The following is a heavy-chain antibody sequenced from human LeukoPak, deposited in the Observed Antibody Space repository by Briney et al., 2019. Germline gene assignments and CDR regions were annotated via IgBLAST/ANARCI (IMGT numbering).Heavy chain of an antibody. Sequence: SETLSLTCTVSGGSISSYYWSWIRQPPGKGLEWIGYIYYSGSTNYNPSLKSRVTISVDTSKNQFSLKLSSVTAADTAVYYCARSSNYYDSSGYSYWYFDLWGRGTLVTVSS. D-gene: IGHD3-22*01. CDR2: IYYSGST. V-gene: IGHV4-59*01. J-gene: IGHJ2*01. CDR3: ARSSNYYDSSGYSYWYFDL. CDR1: GGSISSYY.